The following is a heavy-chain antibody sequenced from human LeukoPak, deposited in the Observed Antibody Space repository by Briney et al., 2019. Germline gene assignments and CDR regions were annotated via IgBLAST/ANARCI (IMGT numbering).Heavy chain of an antibody. Sequence: SVKVSCKASGGTSNSHAISWVRQAPGQGLEWMGRIIPNLGTTNRAQNFQDRVTLTADKSTNTAYMELTSLSSDDTAVYYCATTNDGGGYQWGDFFDFWGQGTLVTVSS. J-gene: IGHJ4*02. V-gene: IGHV1-69*04. CDR2: IIPNLGTT. CDR3: ATTNDGGGYQWGDFFDF. CDR1: GGTSNSHA. D-gene: IGHD3-22*01.